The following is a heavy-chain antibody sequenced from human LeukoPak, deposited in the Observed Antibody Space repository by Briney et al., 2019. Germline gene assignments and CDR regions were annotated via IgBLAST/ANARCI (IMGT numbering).Heavy chain of an antibody. D-gene: IGHD1-1*01. J-gene: IGHJ5*02. CDR1: GFTFSSYS. Sequence: PGGSLRLSCAASGFTFSSYSMNWARQAPGKGLEWVSYISSSSSTIYYADSVKGRFTISRDNAKNSLYLQMNSLRAEDTAVYYCARDPCGTAWGQGTLVTVSS. CDR2: ISSSSSTI. CDR3: ARDPCGTA. V-gene: IGHV3-48*01.